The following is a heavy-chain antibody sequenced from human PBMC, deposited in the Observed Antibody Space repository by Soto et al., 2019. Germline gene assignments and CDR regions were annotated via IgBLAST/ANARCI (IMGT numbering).Heavy chain of an antibody. CDR3: ERVYCSGGGCYGIDF. Sequence: QGLEWMGITNPSGGSTSYAQKFQGRVTMTRDTSTSTVYMELSSLRSEDTAVYFCERVYCSGGGCYGIDFWGEGTLGTRSS. D-gene: IGHD2-15*01. V-gene: IGHV1-46*01. CDR2: TNPSGGST. J-gene: IGHJ4*02.